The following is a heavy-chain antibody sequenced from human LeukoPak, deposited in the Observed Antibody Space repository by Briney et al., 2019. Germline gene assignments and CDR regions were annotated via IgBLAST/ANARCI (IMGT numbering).Heavy chain of an antibody. CDR3: ARDLLRFVLIADGMDV. Sequence: GGSLRLSCAASGFTFSSYAMSWVRQAPGKGLEWVSYISSSSSTIYYADSVKGRFTISRDNAKNSLYLQMNSLRDEDTAVYYCARDLLRFVLIADGMDVWGQGTTVTVSS. D-gene: IGHD2-8*01. V-gene: IGHV3-48*02. CDR1: GFTFSSYA. CDR2: ISSSSSTI. J-gene: IGHJ6*02.